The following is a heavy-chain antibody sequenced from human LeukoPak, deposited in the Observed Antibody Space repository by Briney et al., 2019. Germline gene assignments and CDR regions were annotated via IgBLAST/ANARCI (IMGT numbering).Heavy chain of an antibody. CDR2: IRYDGSNK. J-gene: IGHJ3*02. D-gene: IGHD3/OR15-3a*01. Sequence: GGSLRLSCAASGFTFSSYGMHWVRQAPGEGLEWVAFIRYDGSNKYYADSVKGRFTISRDNSKNTLYLQMNSLRAEDTAVYYCARDSPRDWAPRAFDIWGQGTMVTVSS. CDR1: GFTFSSYG. V-gene: IGHV3-30*02. CDR3: ARDSPRDWAPRAFDI.